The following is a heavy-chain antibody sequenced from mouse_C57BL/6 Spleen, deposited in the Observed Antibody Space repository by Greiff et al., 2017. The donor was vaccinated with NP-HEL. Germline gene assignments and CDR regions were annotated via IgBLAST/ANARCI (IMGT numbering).Heavy chain of an antibody. CDR1: GYTFTSYW. Sequence: QVQLQQPGAELVMPGASVKLSCKASGYTFTSYWMHWVKQRPGQGLEWIGEIDPSDSYTNYIQKFKGKSTLTVDKSSSTAYMQLSSLTSEDSAVYYCARRYYGSSFDYWGQGTTLTVSS. CDR3: ARRYYGSSFDY. CDR2: IDPSDSYT. J-gene: IGHJ2*01. V-gene: IGHV1-69*01. D-gene: IGHD1-1*01.